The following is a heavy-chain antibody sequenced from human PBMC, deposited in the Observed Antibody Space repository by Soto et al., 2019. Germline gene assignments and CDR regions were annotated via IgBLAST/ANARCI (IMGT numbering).Heavy chain of an antibody. CDR3: VRDFVGPGLDY. Sequence: PEGSLRLSWATSGFNFRNFGMHWVRQAPGKGLEWVTFISFDASRKYYPDSLKGRFTVSRDNSNNTLFLQMNSLNVEDTAIYYCVRDFVGPGLDYWGQGTLVTVAS. CDR1: GFNFRNFG. V-gene: IGHV3-33*05. CDR2: ISFDASRK. D-gene: IGHD1-26*01. J-gene: IGHJ4*02.